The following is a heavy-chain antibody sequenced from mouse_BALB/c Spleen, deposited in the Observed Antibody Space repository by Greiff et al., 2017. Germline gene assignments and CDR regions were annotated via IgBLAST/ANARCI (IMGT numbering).Heavy chain of an antibody. Sequence: VKLVESGPGLVQPSQSLSITCTVSGFSLTSYGVHWVRQSPGKGLEWLGVIWSGGSTDYNAAFISRLSISKDNSKSQVFFKMNSLQADDTAIYYCASYGKGAYYYAMDYWGQGTSVTVSS. D-gene: IGHD2-1*01. J-gene: IGHJ4*01. CDR1: GFSLTSYG. CDR3: ASYGKGAYYYAMDY. CDR2: IWSGGST. V-gene: IGHV2-4-1*01.